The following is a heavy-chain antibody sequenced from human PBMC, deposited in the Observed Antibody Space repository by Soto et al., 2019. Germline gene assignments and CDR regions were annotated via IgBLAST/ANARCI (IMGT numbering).Heavy chain of an antibody. D-gene: IGHD6-6*01. V-gene: IGHV3-48*03. CDR1: GFTFSSYE. Sequence: PGGSLRLSCAASGFTFSSYETNWVRQAPGKGLEWVSYISSSGSTIYYADSVKGRFTISRDNAKNSLYLQMNSLRAEDTAVYYCAAPSSSSINDAFDIWGQGTMVTVSS. J-gene: IGHJ3*02. CDR3: AAPSSSSINDAFDI. CDR2: ISSSGSTI.